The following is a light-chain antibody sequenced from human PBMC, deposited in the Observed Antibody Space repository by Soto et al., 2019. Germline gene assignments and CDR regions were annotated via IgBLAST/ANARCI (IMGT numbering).Light chain of an antibody. CDR2: EVS. CDR3: SSFADSSVRDYV. J-gene: IGLJ1*01. V-gene: IGLV2-14*01. CDR1: SSDVGGYNY. Sequence: QSALTQPASVSGSPGQSITISCTGTSSDVGGYNYVSWYQQHPGKAPKLMIYEVSNRPSGVSSRFSGSKSGNTASLTISGLQADDEADYYCSSFADSSVRDYVFGGGTKVTVL.